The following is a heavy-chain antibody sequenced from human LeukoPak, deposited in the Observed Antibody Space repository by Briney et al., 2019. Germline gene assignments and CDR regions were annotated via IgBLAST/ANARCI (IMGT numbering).Heavy chain of an antibody. CDR2: VNGEGGYR. Sequence: GGSLRLSCAASGFSISSFWMHWVRQAPGKGLVWVSRVNGEGGYRNYADCVKGRFTISRDNARNTLYLQMHSLRAEDTAVYYCVRDGDDYNFDYWGQGSLVTVSS. CDR1: GFSISSFW. CDR3: VRDGDDYNFDY. D-gene: IGHD5-24*01. J-gene: IGHJ4*02. V-gene: IGHV3-74*01.